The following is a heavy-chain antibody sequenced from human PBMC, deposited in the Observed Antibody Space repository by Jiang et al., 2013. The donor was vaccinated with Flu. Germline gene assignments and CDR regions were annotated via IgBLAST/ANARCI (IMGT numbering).Heavy chain of an antibody. D-gene: IGHD1-26*01. CDR3: ARARSAGARVQDAFDI. Sequence: SGAEVKKPGASVKVSCKASGYTFTSYAMHWVRQAPGQRLEWMGWINAGNGNTKYSQKFQGRVTITRDTSASTAYMELSSLRSEDTAVYYCARARSAGARVQDAFDIWAKGQWSPSLQ. J-gene: IGHJ3*02. CDR2: INAGNGNT. CDR1: GYTFTSYA. V-gene: IGHV1-3*01.